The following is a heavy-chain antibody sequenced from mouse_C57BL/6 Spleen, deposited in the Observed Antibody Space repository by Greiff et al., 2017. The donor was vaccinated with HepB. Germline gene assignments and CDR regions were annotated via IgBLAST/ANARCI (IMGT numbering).Heavy chain of an antibody. Sequence: VQLQQSGPELVKPGASVKISCKASGYTFTDYYMNWVKQSHGKSLEWIGDINPNNGGTSYNQKFKGKATLTVDKSSSTAYMELRSLTSEDSAVYYCARRVYYNDYWGQGTTLTVSS. D-gene: IGHD1-1*01. CDR1: GYTFTDYY. CDR3: ARRVYYNDY. V-gene: IGHV1-26*01. J-gene: IGHJ2*01. CDR2: INPNNGGT.